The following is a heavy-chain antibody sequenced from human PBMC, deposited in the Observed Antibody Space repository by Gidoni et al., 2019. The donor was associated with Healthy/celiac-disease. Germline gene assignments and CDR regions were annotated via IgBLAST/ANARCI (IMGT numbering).Heavy chain of an antibody. D-gene: IGHD6-13*01. CDR2: IWYDGSNK. CDR3: ARGLFGSSWQLDY. Sequence: QVQLVESGGGVVKPGRSRRLSCQTSGFTFRSYGIHWVRQAPGKGGGWVAVIWYDGSNKYYADSVKGRFTISRDNSKNTLYLQMNILRAEDTAVYYCARGLFGSSWQLDYWGQGTLVTVSS. V-gene: IGHV3-33*01. J-gene: IGHJ4*02. CDR1: GFTFRSYG.